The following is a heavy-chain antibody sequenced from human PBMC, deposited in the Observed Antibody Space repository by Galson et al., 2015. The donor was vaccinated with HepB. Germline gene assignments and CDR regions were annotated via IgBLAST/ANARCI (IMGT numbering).Heavy chain of an antibody. V-gene: IGHV1-18*04. J-gene: IGHJ5*02. CDR2: ISIYNDNA. CDR1: GYSFSSYS. D-gene: IGHD6-13*01. CDR3: ARTRSPGELTAGGGWFDL. Sequence: SVKVSCKASGYSFSSYSITWVRQAPGQVLEWLGSISIYNDNANYAHKVQGRVTMTADTSTNTAYMDLRSLTSDDTAVYYCARTRSPGELTAGGGWFDLWGQGTLVTVSS.